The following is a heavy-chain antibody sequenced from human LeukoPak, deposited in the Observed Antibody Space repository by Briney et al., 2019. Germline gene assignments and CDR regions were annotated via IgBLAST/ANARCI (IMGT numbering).Heavy chain of an antibody. V-gene: IGHV4-34*01. D-gene: IGHD2-2*02. Sequence: SETLSLTCAVYGGSFSGYYWSWIRQPPGKGLEWIGEINHSGSTNYSPSLKSRVTISVDTSKNQFSLKLSSVTAADTAVYYCARGRKVVPAAIPRGKYYYYYYMDVWGKGTTVTVSS. CDR3: ARGRKVVPAAIPRGKYYYYYYMDV. CDR1: GGSFSGYY. CDR2: INHSGST. J-gene: IGHJ6*03.